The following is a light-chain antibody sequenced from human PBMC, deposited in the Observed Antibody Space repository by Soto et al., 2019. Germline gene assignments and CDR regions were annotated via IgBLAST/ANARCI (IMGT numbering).Light chain of an antibody. CDR1: QSVSSGH. V-gene: IGKV3-20*01. Sequence: ENVLTQSPGTLSLSPGERATLSCRASQSVSSGHLAWYQQKPGQPPGLLIYGASSRVTGIPDRFSGSGSGTDFTLTISRLEAEDFAVYYCQQYGGSPRTFGQGTKVEMK. CDR3: QQYGGSPRT. J-gene: IGKJ1*01. CDR2: GAS.